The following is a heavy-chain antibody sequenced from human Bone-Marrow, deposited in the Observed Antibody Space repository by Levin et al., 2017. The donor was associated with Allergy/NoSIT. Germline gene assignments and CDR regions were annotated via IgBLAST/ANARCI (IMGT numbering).Heavy chain of an antibody. CDR2: ISGSGGST. Sequence: GESLKISCAASGFTFSSYAMSWVRQAPGKGLEWVSAISGSGGSTYYADSVKGRFTISRDNSKNTLYLQMNSLRAEDTAVYYCAKVGSGSSQLAYYYYGMDVWGQGTTVTVSS. J-gene: IGHJ6*02. CDR3: AKVGSGSSQLAYYYYGMDV. CDR1: GFTFSSYA. V-gene: IGHV3-23*01. D-gene: IGHD1-26*01.